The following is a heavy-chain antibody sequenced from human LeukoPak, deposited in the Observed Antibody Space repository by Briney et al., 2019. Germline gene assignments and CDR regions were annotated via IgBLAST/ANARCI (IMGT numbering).Heavy chain of an antibody. CDR3: AKLTLSHFDY. J-gene: IGHJ4*02. V-gene: IGHV3-30*04. D-gene: IGHD1-1*01. Sequence: PGGSLRLSCAASGFTFSSYAMHWVRQAPGKGLEWVAVISYDGSNKYYADSVKGRFTISRDNSKNTLYLQMNSLRAEDTAVYYCAKLTLSHFDYWGQGTLVTVSS. CDR1: GFTFSSYA. CDR2: ISYDGSNK.